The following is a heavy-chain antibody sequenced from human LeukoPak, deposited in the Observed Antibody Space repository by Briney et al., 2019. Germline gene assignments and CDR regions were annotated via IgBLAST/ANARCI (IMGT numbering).Heavy chain of an antibody. CDR2: IHYSGST. CDR3: ARGAGWYEY. Sequence: SETLSLTCTVSGRSINNYYWSWLRQPPGKGLEWIGYIHYSGSTNYNFSLKSRVTISVDTSKSQFSLKLSSVTAADTAVYYCARGAGWYEYWGQGTLVTVSS. D-gene: IGHD6-19*01. V-gene: IGHV4-59*01. J-gene: IGHJ4*02. CDR1: GRSINNYY.